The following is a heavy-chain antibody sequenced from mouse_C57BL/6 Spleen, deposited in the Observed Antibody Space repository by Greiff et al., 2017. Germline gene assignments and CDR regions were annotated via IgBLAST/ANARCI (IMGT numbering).Heavy chain of an antibody. V-gene: IGHV1-39*01. Sequence: VQLQQSGPELVKPGASVKISCKASGYSFTDYNMNWVKQSNGQSLEWIGVINPNYGTTSYNQKFKGKATLTVDQSSSTAYMPLNSLTSEDSAVYDCSRYYPLNYAMDYWGQGTSVTVSA. J-gene: IGHJ4*01. CDR2: INPNYGTT. CDR1: GYSFTDYN. CDR3: SRYYPLNYAMDY. D-gene: IGHD1-1*01.